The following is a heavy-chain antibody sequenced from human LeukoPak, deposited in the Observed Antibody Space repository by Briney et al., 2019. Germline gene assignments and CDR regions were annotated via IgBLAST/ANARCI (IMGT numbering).Heavy chain of an antibody. Sequence: PGGSLRLSCAASGFTFRSYCMSWVRQAPGKGLEWVANIKQGGSDKYYVDSVKGRFTISRDNAKNSLYLQMNSLRAEDTAVYYSARGSNYYDSSGAFDYWGQGTLVTVSS. D-gene: IGHD3-22*01. J-gene: IGHJ4*02. V-gene: IGHV3-7*01. CDR3: ARGSNYYDSSGAFDY. CDR2: IKQGGSDK. CDR1: GFTFRSYC.